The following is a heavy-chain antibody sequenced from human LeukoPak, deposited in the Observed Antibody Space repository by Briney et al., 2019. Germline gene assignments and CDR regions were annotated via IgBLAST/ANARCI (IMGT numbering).Heavy chain of an antibody. CDR3: ARHGYGDYDYFDY. D-gene: IGHD4-17*01. V-gene: IGHV4-59*08. Sequence: SETLSLTCTVSGGSISTYFWSWIRQPPGKGLEWIGHIYFSGSTNYNPSPKSRVTISVDTSKNQFSLKLSSVTAADTAVYYCARHGYGDYDYFDYWGQGTLVTVSS. CDR1: GGSISTYF. J-gene: IGHJ4*02. CDR2: IYFSGST.